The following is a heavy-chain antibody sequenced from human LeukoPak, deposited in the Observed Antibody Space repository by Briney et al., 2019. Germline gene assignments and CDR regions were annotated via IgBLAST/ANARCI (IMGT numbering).Heavy chain of an antibody. CDR2: ISGSGGST. D-gene: IGHD5-12*01. Sequence: GGSLRLSCAASGFTFSSYAMSWVRQAPGKGLEWVSAISGSGGSTYYADSVKGRFTISRDNSKNTLYLQMNSLSAEDTAVYYCAKDPYSGYDWLDYWGQGTLVTVSS. J-gene: IGHJ4*02. CDR1: GFTFSSYA. V-gene: IGHV3-23*01. CDR3: AKDPYSGYDWLDY.